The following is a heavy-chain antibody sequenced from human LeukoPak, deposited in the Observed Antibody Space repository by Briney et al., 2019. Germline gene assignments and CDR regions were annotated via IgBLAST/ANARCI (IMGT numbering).Heavy chain of an antibody. CDR1: RFTFSSYA. CDR3: AKWSVPLRGEIDFDY. V-gene: IGHV3-23*01. J-gene: IGHJ4*02. D-gene: IGHD3-10*01. CDR2: ISGSGGST. Sequence: GGSLRLSCEASRFTFSSYAMSWVRQAPGKGLEWVSAISGSGGSTYYADSVKGRFTISRDNSKNTLYLQMNSLRAEDTAVYYCAKWSVPLRGEIDFDYWGQGTLVTVSS.